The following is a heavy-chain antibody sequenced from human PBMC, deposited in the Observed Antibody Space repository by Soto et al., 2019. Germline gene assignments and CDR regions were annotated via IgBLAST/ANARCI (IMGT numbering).Heavy chain of an antibody. V-gene: IGHV1-69*01. CDR1: GGTFRSYA. CDR3: ARDWPLYSSSWQNWFDP. CDR2: IIPIFGTA. Sequence: QVQLVQSGAGVKKAGFSVEVLCKASGGTFRSYAIRLVRPGPGPGLGWVGGIIPIFGTANYAQKFQGRVTITADESTSTAYMELSSLRSEDTAVYYCARDWPLYSSSWQNWFDPWGQGTLVTVSS. J-gene: IGHJ5*02. D-gene: IGHD6-13*01.